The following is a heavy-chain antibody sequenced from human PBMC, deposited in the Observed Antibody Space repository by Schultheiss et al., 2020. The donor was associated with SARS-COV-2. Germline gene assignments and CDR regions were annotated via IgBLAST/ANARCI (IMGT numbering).Heavy chain of an antibody. CDR3: TNSLDAFDI. CDR1: GFTFSNAW. D-gene: IGHD3/OR15-3a*01. V-gene: IGHV3-15*01. Sequence: GESLKISCAASGFTFSNAWMSWVRQAPGKGLEWVGRIKSKTDGGTTDYAAPVKGRFTISRDDSKSIAYLQMNSLKTEDTAVYYCTNSLDAFDIWGQGTMVTVSS. J-gene: IGHJ3*02. CDR2: IKSKTDGGTT.